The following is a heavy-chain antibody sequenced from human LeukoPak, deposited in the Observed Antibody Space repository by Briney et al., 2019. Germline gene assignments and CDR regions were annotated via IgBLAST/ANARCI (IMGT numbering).Heavy chain of an antibody. J-gene: IGHJ6*02. CDR1: GFTFSSYA. CDR3: ARGGPYGSGSYYKSPYHYYGMDV. Sequence: GGSLRLSCAASGFTFSSYAMSWVRQAPGKGLEWVSAISGSGGSTYYADSVKGRFTISRDNSKNTLYLQMNSLRAEDTAVYYCARGGPYGSGSYYKSPYHYYGMDVWGQGTTVTVSS. CDR2: ISGSGGST. V-gene: IGHV3-23*01. D-gene: IGHD3-10*01.